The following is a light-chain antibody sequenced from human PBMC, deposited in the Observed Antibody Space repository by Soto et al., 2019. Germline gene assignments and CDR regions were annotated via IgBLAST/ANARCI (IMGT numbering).Light chain of an antibody. CDR1: NIGSKS. CDR2: YDS. J-gene: IGLJ3*02. CDR3: QLWDISSGHVV. Sequence: SYELTQPPSVAVAPGKTASVACGGTNIGSKSVNWYQKKSGQAPVLVMYYDSDRPSGIPERFSGSNSGNTATLTISRVEAGDEADSYCQLWDISSGHVVFGGGTKLTVL. V-gene: IGLV3-21*01.